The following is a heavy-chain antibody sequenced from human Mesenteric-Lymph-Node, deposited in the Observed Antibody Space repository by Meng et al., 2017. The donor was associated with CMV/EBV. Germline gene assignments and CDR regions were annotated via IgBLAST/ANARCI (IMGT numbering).Heavy chain of an antibody. CDR1: GFTFDNFA. CDR3: AKGGDY. V-gene: IGHV3-30*02. Sequence: GGSLRLSCTASGFTFDNFAMQWVRQAPGKGLEWVAFIRYDGSDEYYADSVKGRFTISRDNSKNTLYLQMNSLRVEDTAVYYCAKGGDYWGQGTLVTVSS. CDR2: IRYDGSDE. J-gene: IGHJ4*02.